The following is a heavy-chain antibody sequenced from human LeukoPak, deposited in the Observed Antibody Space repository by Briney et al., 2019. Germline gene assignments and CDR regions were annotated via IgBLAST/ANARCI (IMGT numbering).Heavy chain of an antibody. CDR2: IIPILGIA. J-gene: IGHJ1*01. D-gene: IGHD2-15*01. V-gene: IGHV1-69*04. CDR3: ARDRCRGGSWYSAEYFQH. Sequence: GASVKVSCKASGGTFSSYTISWVRQAPGQGLEWRGRIIPILGIANYAQKFQGRVTITADKSTSTAYMELSSLRSEDTAVYYCARDRCRGGSWYSAEYFQHWGQGTLDTVSS. CDR1: GGTFSSYT.